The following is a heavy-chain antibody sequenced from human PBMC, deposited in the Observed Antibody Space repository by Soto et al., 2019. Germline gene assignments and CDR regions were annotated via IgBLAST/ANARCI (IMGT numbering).Heavy chain of an antibody. J-gene: IGHJ3*02. CDR2: SRNKANSYSI. CDR3: ARYSGSYRRAFDI. Sequence: GGSLRLSCAVSGFTFSDYYMDWVRQAPGKGLEWVGLSRNKANSYSIEYAASVKDRFTISRDDSKNSLYLQMNSLKTEDTAVYYFARYSGSYRRAFDIWGQGTMVTVSS. V-gene: IGHV3-72*01. CDR1: GFTFSDYY. D-gene: IGHD1-26*01.